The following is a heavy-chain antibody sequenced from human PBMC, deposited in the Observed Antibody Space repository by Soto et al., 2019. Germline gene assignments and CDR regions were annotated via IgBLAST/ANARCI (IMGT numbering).Heavy chain of an antibody. Sequence: QITLKESGPTFVKPTQTLTLTCTFSGFSLRTSGVGVAWIRQPPGKALEWLALIYWEDDKRYRPSLGSRLTITKDTAKHQVVLTMTNMDSVDTATYYCAYLPCSGGSCYWFSFSGMDVWGQGTTVTVSS. CDR1: GFSLRTSGVG. CDR2: IYWEDDK. J-gene: IGHJ6*02. CDR3: AYLPCSGGSCYWFSFSGMDV. D-gene: IGHD2-15*01. V-gene: IGHV2-5*02.